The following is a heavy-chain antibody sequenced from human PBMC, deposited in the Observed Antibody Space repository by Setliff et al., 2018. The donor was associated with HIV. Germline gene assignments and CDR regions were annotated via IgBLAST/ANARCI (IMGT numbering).Heavy chain of an antibody. CDR3: ARGQKVSPGPPMHYMDV. CDR1: GGPFNLHT. CDR2: ISHTGRS. Sequence: KPSETLSLTCAVYGGPFNLHTWNWVRQSPGKGLEWIGEISHTGRSNYSPSLGSRLTMSVDTSRNWFSLRVTSVTAADTAVYFCARGQKVSPGPPMHYMDVWGKGASVTVSS. V-gene: IGHV4-34*01. J-gene: IGHJ6*03.